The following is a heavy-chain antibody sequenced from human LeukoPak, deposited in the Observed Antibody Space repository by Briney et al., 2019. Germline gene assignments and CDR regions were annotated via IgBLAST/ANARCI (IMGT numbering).Heavy chain of an antibody. Sequence: PGGSLRLSCAASGFTLSAYSINWVRQAPGKGLEWIAYMSSSMNTIYYADAVKGRFTVSRDNGKNSLLLQMNSLRAEDTALYYCARGYSRAAFDIWGQGTVVAVSS. CDR3: ARGYSRAAFDI. CDR2: MSSSMNTI. J-gene: IGHJ3*02. CDR1: GFTLSAYS. D-gene: IGHD2-15*01. V-gene: IGHV3-48*01.